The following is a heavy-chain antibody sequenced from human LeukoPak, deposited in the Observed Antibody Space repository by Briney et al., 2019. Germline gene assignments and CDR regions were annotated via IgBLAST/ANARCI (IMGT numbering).Heavy chain of an antibody. J-gene: IGHJ3*02. CDR2: IYYSGST. D-gene: IGHD1-14*01. CDR3: ARDAPSRSGRSGIGAFDI. V-gene: IGHV4-30-4*01. CDR1: GGSISSGDYY. Sequence: SETLSLTCTVSGGSISSGDYYWSWIRQPPGKGLEWIGYIYYSGSTYYNPSPKSRVTISVDTSKNQFSLKLSSVTAADTAVYYCARDAPSRSGRSGIGAFDIWGQGTMVTVSS.